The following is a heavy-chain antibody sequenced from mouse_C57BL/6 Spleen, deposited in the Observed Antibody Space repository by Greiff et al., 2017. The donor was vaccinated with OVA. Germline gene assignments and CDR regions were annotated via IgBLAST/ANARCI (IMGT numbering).Heavy chain of an antibody. V-gene: IGHV14-4*01. J-gene: IGHJ2*01. CDR1: GFNIKDDY. Sequence: EVKLQESGAELVRPGASVKLSCTASGFNIKDDYMHWVKQRPEQGLVWIGWLDPENGDTEYASKFQGKATITADTSSNTAYLQLSSLTSEDTSVYYCTLTGSFDYWGQGTTLTVSS. D-gene: IGHD4-1*01. CDR2: LDPENGDT. CDR3: TLTGSFDY.